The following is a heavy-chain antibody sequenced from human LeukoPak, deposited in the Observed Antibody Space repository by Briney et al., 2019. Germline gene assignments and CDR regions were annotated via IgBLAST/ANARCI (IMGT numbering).Heavy chain of an antibody. D-gene: IGHD2-21*02. Sequence: PSETLSLTCAVYGGSFSGYYWSWIRQPPGKGLEWIGEINHSGSTNYNPSLKSRVTISVDTSKNQFSLKLSSVTAADTAVYYCATLTHIVVVTAKGGFDYWGQGTLVTVSS. CDR3: ATLTHIVVVTAKGGFDY. J-gene: IGHJ4*02. CDR1: GGSFSGYY. CDR2: INHSGST. V-gene: IGHV4-34*01.